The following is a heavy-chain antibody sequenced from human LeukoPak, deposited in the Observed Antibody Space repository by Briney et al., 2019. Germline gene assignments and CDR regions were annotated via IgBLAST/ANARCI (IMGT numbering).Heavy chain of an antibody. Sequence: KPSETLSLTCSVFGDPISTYYWNWIRKPPGKGLEWIAYMQSTGNSQYNPSLKSRVAMSVDTSKNQVVLNLSSVTAADTAVYYCARDKRHSYGRYFAHWGQGMLVTVSS. CDR3: ARDKRHSYGRYFAH. V-gene: IGHV4-59*01. CDR1: GDPISTYY. CDR2: MQSTGNS. D-gene: IGHD5-18*01. J-gene: IGHJ4*02.